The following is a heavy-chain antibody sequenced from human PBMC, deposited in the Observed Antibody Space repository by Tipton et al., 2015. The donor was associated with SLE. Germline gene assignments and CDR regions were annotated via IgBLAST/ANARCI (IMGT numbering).Heavy chain of an antibody. Sequence: WVRQAPGKGLEWIGSIYYSGSTYYNPSLKSRVTISVDTSKNQFSLKLSSVTAADTAVYYCARGSGVAAAGSWGQGTLVTVSS. CDR2: IYYSGST. V-gene: IGHV4-39*07. D-gene: IGHD6-13*01. CDR3: ARGSGVAAAGS. J-gene: IGHJ5*02.